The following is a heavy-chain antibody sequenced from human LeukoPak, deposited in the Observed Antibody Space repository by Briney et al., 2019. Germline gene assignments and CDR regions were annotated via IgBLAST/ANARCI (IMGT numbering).Heavy chain of an antibody. CDR2: INPNTGGT. CDR1: GYGFSAYY. J-gene: IGHJ5*02. CDR3: ARESYSGYVRWFDP. D-gene: IGHD5-12*01. V-gene: IGHV1-2*02. Sequence: ASVKVSCKASGYGFSAYYIHWVRQAPGQGLEWMGWINPNTGGTHFEQKFQGRVTMTRDTSISTAYMELTRLTSDDTAVYYCARESYSGYVRWFDPWGQGTLVTVSS.